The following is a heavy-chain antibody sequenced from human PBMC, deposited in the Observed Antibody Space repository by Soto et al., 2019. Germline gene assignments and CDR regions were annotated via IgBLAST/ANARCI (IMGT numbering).Heavy chain of an antibody. J-gene: IGHJ4*02. Sequence: GGSLRLSCAASGFSFSNYAMHWVRQAPGKGLVWVSRINSDGSTTTYADSVKGRFTISRDNAKNTLYLQLNSLRAEDTALYYCARGYSSGPDYWGQGTLVTVSS. CDR1: GFSFSNYA. CDR3: ARGYSSGPDY. CDR2: INSDGSTT. V-gene: IGHV3-74*01. D-gene: IGHD6-19*01.